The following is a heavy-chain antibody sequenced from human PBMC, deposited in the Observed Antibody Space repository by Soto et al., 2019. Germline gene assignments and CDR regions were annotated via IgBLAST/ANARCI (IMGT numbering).Heavy chain of an antibody. CDR2: IRPDSGNT. CDR3: ARDRSTSDY. D-gene: IGHD1-26*01. CDR1: GYTFTSYG. V-gene: IGHV1-18*01. Sequence: QGQLVQSGAEVKKPGASVKVSCKTSGYTFTSYGISWVRQAPGQGLEWMGWIRPDSGNTDYAQEFQGRITLTSDTSTSTVYMELKSLRSDDTALYYCARDRSTSDYWGQGTLVTVSS. J-gene: IGHJ4*02.